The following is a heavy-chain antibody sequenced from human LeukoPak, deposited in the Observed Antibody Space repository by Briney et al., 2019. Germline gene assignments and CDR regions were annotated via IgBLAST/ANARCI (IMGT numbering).Heavy chain of an antibody. D-gene: IGHD3-10*01. Sequence: GGSLRLFCAASGFTVSSNYMSWVRLAPGKGLECVSVIYSGGSTYYADSVKGRFTISRDKSKNTLYLQMNSLRAEDTAVYYCARDTPPYGSGNYFDYWGQGTLVTVSS. V-gene: IGHV3-53*01. CDR1: GFTVSSNY. CDR3: ARDTPPYGSGNYFDY. J-gene: IGHJ4*02. CDR2: IYSGGST.